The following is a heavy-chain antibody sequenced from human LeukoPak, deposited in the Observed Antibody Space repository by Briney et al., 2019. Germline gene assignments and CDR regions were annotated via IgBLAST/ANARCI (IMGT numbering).Heavy chain of an antibody. Sequence: ASVRVSCKASGYSLSTFGINWVRQAPGKGLEWMGWTSGHNGDTNYAQNVQGRVTMTTDTSTSTAYMELRSLKSDDTAIYYCARGCSISCYVGFDNWGQGTLVTVSS. CDR3: ARGCSISCYVGFDN. V-gene: IGHV1-18*01. D-gene: IGHD3-22*01. CDR2: TSGHNGDT. CDR1: GYSLSTFG. J-gene: IGHJ4*02.